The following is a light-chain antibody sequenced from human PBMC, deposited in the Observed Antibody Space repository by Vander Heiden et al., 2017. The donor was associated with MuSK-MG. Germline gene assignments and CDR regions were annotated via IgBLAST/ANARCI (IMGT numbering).Light chain of an antibody. Sequence: EIVMTQSPATLSASPGERATVSCRASQSVRKKLAWYQQRPGQAPRLLIYDSSIRATGIPARFSGSGSGTEFTLTISSLQSEDFAVYYCQQYNPWPPITFGQGTRLEIK. CDR3: QQYNPWPPIT. CDR1: QSVRKK. CDR2: DSS. J-gene: IGKJ5*01. V-gene: IGKV3-15*01.